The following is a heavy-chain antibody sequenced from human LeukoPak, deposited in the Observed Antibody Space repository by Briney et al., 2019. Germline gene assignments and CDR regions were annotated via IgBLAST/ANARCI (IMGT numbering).Heavy chain of an antibody. CDR1: GFTFSSYA. V-gene: IGHV3-30-3*01. CDR2: ISYDGSNK. J-gene: IGHJ4*02. CDR3: AKEAALIAAAGTNDY. Sequence: GGSLRLSCAASGFTFSSYAMYWVRQAPGKGLEWVAVISYDGSNKYYADSVKGRFTISRDNSKNTLYLQMNSLRAEDTAVYYCAKEAALIAAAGTNDYWGQGTLVIVSS. D-gene: IGHD6-13*01.